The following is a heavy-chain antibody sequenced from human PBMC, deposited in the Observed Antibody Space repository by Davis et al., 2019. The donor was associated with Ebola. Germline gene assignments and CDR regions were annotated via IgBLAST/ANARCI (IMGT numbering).Heavy chain of an antibody. J-gene: IGHJ6*02. V-gene: IGHV4-34*01. Sequence: SETLSLTCAVYGGSFSGYYWSWIRQHPGNGLQWIGEINHSGSINYNPSLKSRVTISVDTSKNQFSLKLSSVTAADTAVYYCARVGRLRYFDQPYYYYRMEVWGQGTTVTVSS. D-gene: IGHD3-9*01. CDR2: INHSGSI. CDR1: GGSFSGYY. CDR3: ARVGRLRYFDQPYYYYRMEV.